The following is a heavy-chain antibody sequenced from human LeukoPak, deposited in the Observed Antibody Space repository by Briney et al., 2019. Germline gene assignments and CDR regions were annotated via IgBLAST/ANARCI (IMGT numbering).Heavy chain of an antibody. CDR2: IYYSGST. J-gene: IGHJ4*02. D-gene: IGHD5-24*01. CDR3: ARGTEMATALFEY. CDR1: GGSTSSYY. V-gene: IGHV4-59*01. Sequence: RASETLSLTCTVSGGSTSSYYWSWIRQPPGKGLEWIGYIYYSGSTNYNPSLKSRVTISVDTSKNQFSLKLSSVTAADTAVYYCARGTEMATALFEYWGQGTLVTVSS.